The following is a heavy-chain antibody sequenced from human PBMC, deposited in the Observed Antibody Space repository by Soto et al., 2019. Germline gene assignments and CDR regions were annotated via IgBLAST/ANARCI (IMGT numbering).Heavy chain of an antibody. CDR2: INPDSGAT. Sequence: HEHLVQSGAEVKRPGASLKVSCKASGYSFTGYYIHWVRQAPGQGLEWMGWINPDSGATNYTQNFQGRVTLTSDTSISTASMDLTSLTSDDTDVYYWARGDYGTGGYPFPYFDYWGQGTLVIVSS. J-gene: IGHJ4*02. D-gene: IGHD2-8*02. V-gene: IGHV1-2*02. CDR1: GYSFTGYY. CDR3: ARGDYGTGGYPFPYFDY.